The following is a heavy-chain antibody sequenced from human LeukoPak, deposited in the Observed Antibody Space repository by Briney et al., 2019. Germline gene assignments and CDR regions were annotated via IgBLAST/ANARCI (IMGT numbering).Heavy chain of an antibody. J-gene: IGHJ4*02. D-gene: IGHD3-10*02. Sequence: WXALIYWDDDKRYSPSLKSRLTITKDTSKNQVVLTMANMDPVDTATYYCAHSLFGEFIYYFDYWGQGTLVTVSS. CDR3: AHSLFGEFIYYFDY. CDR2: IYWDDDK. V-gene: IGHV2-5*02.